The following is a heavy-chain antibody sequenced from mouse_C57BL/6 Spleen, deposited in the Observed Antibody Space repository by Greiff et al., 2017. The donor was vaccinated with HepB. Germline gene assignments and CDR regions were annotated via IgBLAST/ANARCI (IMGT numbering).Heavy chain of an antibody. CDR1: GYAFSSYW. CDR3: APFTTVVAGDYAMDY. V-gene: IGHV1-80*01. CDR2: IYPGDGDT. J-gene: IGHJ4*01. D-gene: IGHD1-1*01. Sequence: VKLQESGAELVKPGASVKISCKASGYAFSSYWMNWVKQRPGKGLEWIGQIYPGDGDTNYNGKFKGKATLTADKSSSTAYMQLSSLTSEDSAVYFCAPFTTVVAGDYAMDYWGQGTSVTVSS.